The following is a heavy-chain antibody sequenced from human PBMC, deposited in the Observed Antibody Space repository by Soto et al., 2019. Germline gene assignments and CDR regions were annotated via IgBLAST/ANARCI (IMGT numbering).Heavy chain of an antibody. CDR1: GYSISSGYY. CDR3: ARDSPGAAAGRPRPYYYYGMDV. J-gene: IGHJ6*02. D-gene: IGHD6-13*01. CDR2: IYHSGST. Sequence: SETLSLTCAVSGYSISSGYYWGWIRQPPGKGLEWIGSIYHSGSTYYNPSLKSRVTISVDTSKNQFSLKLSSVTAADTAVYYCARDSPGAAAGRPRPYYYYGMDVWGQGTAVTVSS. V-gene: IGHV4-38-2*02.